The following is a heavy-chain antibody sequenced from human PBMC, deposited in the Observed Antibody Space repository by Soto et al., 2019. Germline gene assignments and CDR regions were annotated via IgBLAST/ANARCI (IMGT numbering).Heavy chain of an antibody. CDR1: GGTFSSYA. D-gene: IGHD3-22*01. J-gene: IGHJ5*02. Sequence: SVKVSCKASGGTFSSYAISWVRQAPGQGLEWMGGIIPIFGTANYAQKFQGRVTITADKSTSTAYMELSSLRSEDTAVYYCVGEDGFYDSSGYYSSGLGFDPWG. CDR2: IIPIFGTA. V-gene: IGHV1-69*06. CDR3: VGEDGFYDSSGYYSSGLGFDP.